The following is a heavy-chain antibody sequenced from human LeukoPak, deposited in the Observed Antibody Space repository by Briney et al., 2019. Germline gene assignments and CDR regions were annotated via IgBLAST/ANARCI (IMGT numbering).Heavy chain of an antibody. J-gene: IGHJ6*02. D-gene: IGHD3-10*01. V-gene: IGHV4-30-4*02. Sequence: PSETLSLTCTVSGGSISSGDYYWSWIRQPPGKGLEWIGYIYYSGSTYYNPSLKSRVTISVDTSKNQFSLKLSSVTAADTAVYYCARDTWDYYGSGSSYGYYGMDVWGQGTTVTVSS. CDR3: ARDTWDYYGSGSSYGYYGMDV. CDR2: IYYSGST. CDR1: GGSISSGDYY.